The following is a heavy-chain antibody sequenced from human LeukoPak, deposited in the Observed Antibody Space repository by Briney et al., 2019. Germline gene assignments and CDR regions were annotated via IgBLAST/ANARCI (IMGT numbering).Heavy chain of an antibody. Sequence: PGRSLRLSCTASGLIFGDYAMSWVRQAPGKGLEWVGFIRSKAYGGTTEYAASVKGRFTISRDDSKSIAYLQMNSLKTEDTAVYYCTRDLTTVTMYYFDYWGQGTLVTVSS. CDR1: GLIFGDYA. J-gene: IGHJ4*02. CDR3: TRDLTTVTMYYFDY. CDR2: IRSKAYGGTT. D-gene: IGHD4-11*01. V-gene: IGHV3-49*04.